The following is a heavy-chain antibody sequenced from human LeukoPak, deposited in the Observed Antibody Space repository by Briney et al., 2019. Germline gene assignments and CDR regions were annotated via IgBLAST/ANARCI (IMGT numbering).Heavy chain of an antibody. CDR2: ISAYNGNT. J-gene: IGHJ5*02. Sequence: GASVKVSCKASGDTLTTYDFNWVRQAPGQGLEWMGWISAYNGNTNYAQKFQGRVTMTRDTSTSTVYMELSSLRSEDTAVYYCARGRRPIAARPGNWFDPWGQGTLVTVSS. CDR1: GDTLTTYD. CDR3: ARGRRPIAARPGNWFDP. D-gene: IGHD6-6*01. V-gene: IGHV1-18*01.